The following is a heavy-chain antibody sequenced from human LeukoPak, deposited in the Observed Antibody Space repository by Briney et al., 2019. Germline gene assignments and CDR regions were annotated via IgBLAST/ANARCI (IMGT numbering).Heavy chain of an antibody. V-gene: IGHV3-53*01. CDR1: GFTVSSNY. CDR2: IYDSGTT. D-gene: IGHD6-19*01. J-gene: IGHJ4*02. CDR3: AGRRSSGWYAY. Sequence: GGSLRLSCTTSGFTVSSNYMSWVRQAPGKGLEWVSVIYDSGTTYYADSVKGRFLIFRDTSKNTVDLQMNSLRVEDTAVYYCAGRRSSGWYAYWGQGTLVTVSS.